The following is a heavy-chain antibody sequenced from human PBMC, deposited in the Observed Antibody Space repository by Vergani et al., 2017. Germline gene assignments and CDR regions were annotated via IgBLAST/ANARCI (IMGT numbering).Heavy chain of an antibody. J-gene: IGHJ4*02. CDR3: AREMYYYGSGSHKFDY. V-gene: IGHV4-4*07. D-gene: IGHD3-10*01. Sequence: QVQLQESGPGLVKPSETLSLTCTVSGGSISSYHWSWIRQPAGKGLEWIGRIYTSGSTNYNPSLKSRVTMSVDTSKNQFSLKLSSVTAADTAVYYCAREMYYYGSGSHKFDYWGQGTLVTVSS. CDR2: IYTSGST. CDR1: GGSISSYH.